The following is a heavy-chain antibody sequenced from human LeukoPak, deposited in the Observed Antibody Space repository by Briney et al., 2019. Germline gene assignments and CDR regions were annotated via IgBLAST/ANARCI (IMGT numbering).Heavy chain of an antibody. J-gene: IGHJ5*02. CDR2: IIPILGIA. CDR1: GGTFSSYA. CDR3: AREITMVQSDP. V-gene: IGHV1-69*04. D-gene: IGHD3-10*01. Sequence: SVKVSCKASGGTFSSYAISWVRQAPGQGLEWMGRIIPILGIANYAQKFQGRVTITADKSTSTAYMELSSLRSEDTAVYYCAREITMVQSDPWGQGTLVTVSS.